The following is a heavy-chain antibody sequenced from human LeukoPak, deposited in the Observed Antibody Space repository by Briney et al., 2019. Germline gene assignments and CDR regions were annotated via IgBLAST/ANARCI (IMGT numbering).Heavy chain of an antibody. CDR1: GYTFTSYD. J-gene: IGHJ6*02. D-gene: IGHD2-8*02. Sequence: GASVKVSCKASGYTFTSYDINWVRQAPGQGLEWMGWMNPNSGNTGYAQKFQGRVTMTRNTSISTAYMELSSLRSEDTVVYYCARGTESTGIYYYYGMDVWGQGTTVTVSS. V-gene: IGHV1-8*01. CDR3: ARGTESTGIYYYYGMDV. CDR2: MNPNSGNT.